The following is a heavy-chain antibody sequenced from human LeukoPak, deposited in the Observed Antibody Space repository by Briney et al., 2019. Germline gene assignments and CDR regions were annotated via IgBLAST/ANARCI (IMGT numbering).Heavy chain of an antibody. D-gene: IGHD1-26*01. Sequence: SETLSLTCTISGGSISSYYWSWIRQPPGKGLEWIGYIYYSGSTNYNPSLKSRVTISVDTSKNQFSLKLSSVTAADTAVYYCARGLARGGATNNGDAFDIWGQGTMVTVSS. CDR2: IYYSGST. V-gene: IGHV4-59*08. CDR3: ARGLARGGATNNGDAFDI. J-gene: IGHJ3*02. CDR1: GGSISSYY.